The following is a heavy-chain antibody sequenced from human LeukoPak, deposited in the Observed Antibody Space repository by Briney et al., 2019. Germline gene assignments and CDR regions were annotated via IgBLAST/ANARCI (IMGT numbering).Heavy chain of an antibody. Sequence: SETLSLTCAVYGGSFSGYYWSWIRQPPGKGLEWIGEINHSGSTNYNPSLKSRVTISVDTSKNQFSLKLSSVTAADTAVYYCARVRRELRKVHYYSYYMDVWGKGTTVTVSS. J-gene: IGHJ6*03. D-gene: IGHD1-7*01. CDR2: INHSGST. V-gene: IGHV4-34*01. CDR1: GGSFSGYY. CDR3: ARVRRELRKVHYYSYYMDV.